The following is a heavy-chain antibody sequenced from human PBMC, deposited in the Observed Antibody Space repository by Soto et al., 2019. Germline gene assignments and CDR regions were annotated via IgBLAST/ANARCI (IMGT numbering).Heavy chain of an antibody. V-gene: IGHV4-61*01. J-gene: IGHJ4*02. CDR1: GGSVSSGSYY. Sequence: QVQLQESGPGLVKPSETLSLTCTVSGGSVSSGSYYWSWIRQPPGKGLEWIGYIYYSGSTNYNPSLKSRVTISVDTSKNQFPLKLSSVTAADTAVYYCAREAAAGSFDYWGQGTLVTVSS. CDR2: IYYSGST. CDR3: AREAAAGSFDY. D-gene: IGHD6-13*01.